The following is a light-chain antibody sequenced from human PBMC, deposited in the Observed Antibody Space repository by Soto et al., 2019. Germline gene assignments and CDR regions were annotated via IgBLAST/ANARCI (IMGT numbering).Light chain of an antibody. CDR1: SSDVGAYNY. CDR2: DVS. J-gene: IGLJ1*01. CDR3: SSYTSATTYV. V-gene: IGLV2-14*01. Sequence: QSVLTQPASVSGSPGQSITISCTGTSSDVGAYNYDSWYQQYPGEAPKVIIYDVSHRPAGVSNRFSGSKSGNTASLTISGLQTQDEADYYCSSYTSATTYVFGTGTKFTVL.